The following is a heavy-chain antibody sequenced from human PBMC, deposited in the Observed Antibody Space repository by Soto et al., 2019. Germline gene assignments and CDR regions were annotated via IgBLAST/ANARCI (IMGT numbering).Heavy chain of an antibody. J-gene: IGHJ6*02. D-gene: IGHD4-17*01. Sequence: GGSLRLSCAASGFTFSSYAMHWVRQAPGKGLEWVAVISYDGSNKYYADSVKGRFTISRDNSKNTLYLQMNSLRAEDTAVYYCARDYGGKSGHYYYGMDVWGQGNTVTVSS. CDR2: ISYDGSNK. V-gene: IGHV3-30-3*01. CDR1: GFTFSSYA. CDR3: ARDYGGKSGHYYYGMDV.